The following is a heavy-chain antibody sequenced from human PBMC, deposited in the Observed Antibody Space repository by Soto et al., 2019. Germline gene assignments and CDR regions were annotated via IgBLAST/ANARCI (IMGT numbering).Heavy chain of an antibody. CDR2: IFHTGTT. J-gene: IGHJ4*02. CDR3: ARSARYGVVGDY. D-gene: IGHD2-15*01. CDR1: CDSLYRSYG. V-gene: IGHV4-4*02. Sequence: SETLSLTCGVSCDSLYRSYGWSLVRLPPGKGPEWIGEIFHTGTTNYNPSLKSRLTMSGDKSKKEISLKLDSVTAADTAVYFCARSARYGVVGDYWGQGTGVTVSS.